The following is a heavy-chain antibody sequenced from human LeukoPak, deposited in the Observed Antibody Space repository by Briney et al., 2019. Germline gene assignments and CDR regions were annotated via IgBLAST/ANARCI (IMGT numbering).Heavy chain of an antibody. J-gene: IGHJ5*02. CDR2: IYYSGST. V-gene: IGHV4-59*12. CDR1: GGSISSYY. CDR3: ARDSHINWFDP. D-gene: IGHD2-21*01. Sequence: PSETLSLTCTVSGGSISSYYWSWIRQPPGKGLEWIGYIYYSGSTNYNPSLKSRVTMSVDTSKNQFSLKLSSVTAADTAVYYCARDSHINWFDPWGQGTLVTVSS.